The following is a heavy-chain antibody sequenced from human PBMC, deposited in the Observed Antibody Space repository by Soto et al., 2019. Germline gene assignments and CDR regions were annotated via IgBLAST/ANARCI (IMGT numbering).Heavy chain of an antibody. J-gene: IGHJ4*02. CDR1: GDSVSTNNAA. CDR2: TYYGSKWYN. CDR3: ARDSYGSGSYYYLYYFDY. V-gene: IGHV6-1*01. D-gene: IGHD3-10*01. Sequence: SQTLSLTCVISGDSVSTNNAAWNWIRQSPSRGLEWLGRTYYGSKWYNDYAVSVKSRITINPDTSKNQFSLQLNSVTPEDTAVYYCARDSYGSGSYYYLYYFDYWGQGTLVTVSS.